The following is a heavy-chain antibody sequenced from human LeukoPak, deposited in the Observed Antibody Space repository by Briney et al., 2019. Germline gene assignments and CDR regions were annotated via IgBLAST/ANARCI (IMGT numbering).Heavy chain of an antibody. CDR1: GFTFSSYS. J-gene: IGHJ4*02. V-gene: IGHV3-21*04. D-gene: IGHD2-2*01. CDR3: AKDIVVVPAATTYFDY. CDR2: ISSSSSYI. Sequence: GGSLRLSCAASGFTFSSYSMNWVRQAPGKGLEWVSSISSSSSYIYYADSVKGRFTISRDNAKNSLYLQMNSLRAEDTALYYCAKDIVVVPAATTYFDYWGQGTLVTVSS.